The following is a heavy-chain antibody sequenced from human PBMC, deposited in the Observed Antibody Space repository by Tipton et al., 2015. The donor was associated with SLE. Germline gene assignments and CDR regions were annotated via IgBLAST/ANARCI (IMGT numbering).Heavy chain of an antibody. V-gene: IGHV4-39*07. CDR3: ARGCSSSTCEPFCFFGMDV. J-gene: IGHJ6*02. Sequence: TLSLTCTVSGGSIRSSRHFWGWIRQPPGKGLEWIGVLYYSGNTYYNPSLKSPVTLSIDTSKNQFSLKMRSVTAADTAVYYCARGCSSSTCEPFCFFGMDVWGQGTRVTVSS. CDR2: LYYSGNT. CDR1: GGSIRSSRHF. D-gene: IGHD2-2*01.